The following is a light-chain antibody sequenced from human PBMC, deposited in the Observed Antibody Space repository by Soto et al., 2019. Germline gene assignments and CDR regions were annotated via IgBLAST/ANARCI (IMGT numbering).Light chain of an antibody. CDR2: DVS. Sequence: QSALTQPASVSGSPGQSITISCTGTSSDVGGYNYVSWYQQHPGKAPKLMIYDVSNRPSGVSNRFSGSKSGNTASLTISGLQAEDEADYYGSSYTSSSTLGHVVFGGGTQLTVL. V-gene: IGLV2-14*01. CDR1: SSDVGGYNY. J-gene: IGLJ2*01. CDR3: SSYTSSSTLGHVV.